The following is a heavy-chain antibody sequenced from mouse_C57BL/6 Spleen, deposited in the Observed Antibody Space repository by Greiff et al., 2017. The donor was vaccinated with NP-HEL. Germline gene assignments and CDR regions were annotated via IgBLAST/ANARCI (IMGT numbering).Heavy chain of an antibody. D-gene: IGHD2-5*01. CDR3: ARDSNYPRHAMDY. J-gene: IGHJ4*01. V-gene: IGHV1-64*01. CDR1: GYTFTSYW. Sequence: QVHVKQPGAELVKPGASVKLSCKASGYTFTSYWMHWVKQRPGQGLEWIGMIHPNSGSTNYNEKFKSKATLTVDKSSSTAYMQLSSLTSEDSAVYYCARDSNYPRHAMDYWGQGTSVTVSS. CDR2: IHPNSGST.